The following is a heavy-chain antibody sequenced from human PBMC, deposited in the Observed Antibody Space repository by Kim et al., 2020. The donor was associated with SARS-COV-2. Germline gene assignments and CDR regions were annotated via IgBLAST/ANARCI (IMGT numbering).Heavy chain of an antibody. D-gene: IGHD4-17*01. CDR2: ISWNSGSI. CDR1: GFTFDDYA. CDR3: AKDMGTYGDPFDY. Sequence: GGSLRLSCAASGFTFDDYAMYWVRQAPGKGLEWVSGISWNSGSIGYADSVKGRFTISRDNAKNSLYLQMNSLRAEDTALYYCAKDMGTYGDPFDYWGQGTLVTVSS. V-gene: IGHV3-9*01. J-gene: IGHJ4*02.